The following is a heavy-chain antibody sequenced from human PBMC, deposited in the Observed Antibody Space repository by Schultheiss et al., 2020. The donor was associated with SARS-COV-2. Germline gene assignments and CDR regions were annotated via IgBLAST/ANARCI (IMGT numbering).Heavy chain of an antibody. CDR1: GGSFSGYY. CDR3: ASRETLRHLAAAGTGWFDP. J-gene: IGHJ5*02. D-gene: IGHD6-13*01. Sequence: SETLSLTCAVYGGSFSGYYWSWIRQPPGKGLEWIGEINHSGSTNYNPSLKSRVTISVDTSKNQFSLKLSSVTAADTAVYYCASRETLRHLAAAGTGWFDPWGQGTLVTVSS. V-gene: IGHV4-34*01. CDR2: INHSGST.